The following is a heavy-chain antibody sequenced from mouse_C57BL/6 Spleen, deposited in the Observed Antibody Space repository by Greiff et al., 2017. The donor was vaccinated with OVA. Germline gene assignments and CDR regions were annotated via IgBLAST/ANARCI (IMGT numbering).Heavy chain of an antibody. CDR2: IYPGSGST. Sequence: QVQLQQPGAELVKPGASVKMSCKASGYTFTSYWITWVKQRPGQGLEWIGDIYPGSGSTNYNEKFKSKATLTVDTSSSTAYMQLSSLTSEDSAVYYCASWLGSSYNWYFDVWGTGTTVTVSS. D-gene: IGHD1-1*01. CDR3: ASWLGSSYNWYFDV. V-gene: IGHV1-55*01. J-gene: IGHJ1*03. CDR1: GYTFTSYW.